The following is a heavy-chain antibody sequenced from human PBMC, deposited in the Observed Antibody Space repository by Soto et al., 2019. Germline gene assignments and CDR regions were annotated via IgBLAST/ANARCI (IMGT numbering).Heavy chain of an antibody. CDR1: GFTFSHAW. D-gene: IGHD3-3*01. V-gene: IGHV3-15*01. J-gene: IGHJ3*02. Sequence: EVQLVESGGGLVKPGGSLRLSCAASGFTFSHAWMSWVRQAPGKGLEWVGRIKRKTDGGTTDYAAPVKGRFTISRDDSKNTLYLQMSSLKTEDTPVYYCTTLFGVVISDAFDIWGQGTMVTVSS. CDR3: TTLFGVVISDAFDI. CDR2: IKRKTDGGTT.